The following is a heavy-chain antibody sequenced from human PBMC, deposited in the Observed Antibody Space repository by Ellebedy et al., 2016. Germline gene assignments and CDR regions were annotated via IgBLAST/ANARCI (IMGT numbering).Heavy chain of an antibody. Sequence: GESLKISCAASGFSVTDNYMSWVRQAPGKGLEWVSTIYSGGTTYYADSVKGRFTISRHHSKNTLYLQMKSLGAEDTAVYFCASGYGSGGYYFLYWGQGTLVTVSS. CDR2: IYSGGTT. V-gene: IGHV3-53*04. CDR1: GFSVTDNY. D-gene: IGHD3-10*01. CDR3: ASGYGSGGYYFLY. J-gene: IGHJ4*02.